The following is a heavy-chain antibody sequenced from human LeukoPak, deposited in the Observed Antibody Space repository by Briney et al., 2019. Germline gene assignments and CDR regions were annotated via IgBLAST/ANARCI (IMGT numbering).Heavy chain of an antibody. Sequence: SETLSLTCTVSGGSISSGDYYWRWIRQPPGKGLEWIGYIYYSGSTYYNPSLKSRVTISVDTSKNQFSLKLSSVTAADTAVYYCARAIAVAGTKDYWGQGTLVTVSS. CDR2: IYYSGST. CDR3: ARAIAVAGTKDY. D-gene: IGHD6-19*01. V-gene: IGHV4-30-4*01. J-gene: IGHJ4*02. CDR1: GGSISSGDYY.